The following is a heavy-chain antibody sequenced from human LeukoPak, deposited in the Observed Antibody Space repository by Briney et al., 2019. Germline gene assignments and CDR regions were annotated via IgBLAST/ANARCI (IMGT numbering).Heavy chain of an antibody. J-gene: IGHJ6*03. V-gene: IGHV3-23*01. D-gene: IGHD5-18*01. CDR2: ISGSGGST. CDR1: GFTFSSYG. CDR3: AKDQGDTALYYMDV. Sequence: GGSLRLSCAASGFTFSSYGMSWVRQAPGKWLEWVSAISGSGGSTYYADSVKGRFTISRDNSKNTLYLQMNSLRAEDTAVYYCAKDQGDTALYYMDVWGKGTTVTISS.